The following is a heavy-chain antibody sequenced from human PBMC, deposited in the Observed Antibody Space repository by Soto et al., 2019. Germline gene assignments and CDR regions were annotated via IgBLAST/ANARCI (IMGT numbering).Heavy chain of an antibody. Sequence: SETLSLSCSVSGGSISSSSYYWGWIRQPPGKGLEWIGSIYYSGSTYYNPSLKSRVTISGDTSKSQFSLKLSSLSAADTAVYYCARHLGTIRTNSWYYFDSWGQGILVT. D-gene: IGHD6-13*01. CDR1: GGSISSSSYY. CDR3: ARHLGTIRTNSWYYFDS. CDR2: IYYSGST. V-gene: IGHV4-39*01. J-gene: IGHJ4*02.